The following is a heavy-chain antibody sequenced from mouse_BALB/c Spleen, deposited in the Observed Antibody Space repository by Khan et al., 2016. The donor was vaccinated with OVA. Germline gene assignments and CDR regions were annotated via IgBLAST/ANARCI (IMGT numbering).Heavy chain of an antibody. CDR2: ISYSGST. CDR1: GYSITSDYA. D-gene: IGHD2-4*01. Sequence: EVQLVEPGPGLVKPSQSLSLTCTVTGYSITSDYAWNWIRQFPGNKLEWMGYISYSGSTSYNPSLKSRISITRDTSKNQFFLQLNSVTTEDTATYYSARKGYDYDYAMDSWGQGNSVTVCS. CDR3: ARKGYDYDYAMDS. V-gene: IGHV3-2*02. J-gene: IGHJ4*01.